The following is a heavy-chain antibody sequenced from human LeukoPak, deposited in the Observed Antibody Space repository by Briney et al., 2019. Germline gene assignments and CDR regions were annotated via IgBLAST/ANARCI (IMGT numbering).Heavy chain of an antibody. Sequence: SETLSLTCTVTGGSISYYYWSWIRQSPGKGLEWIGYVYYSGTTNYNPSLKSRVTISVDTSKNQFSLQLRSVTAADTAVYYCAREDPQTRVPEGMDVWGQGTTVTVSS. CDR1: GGSISYYY. CDR2: VYYSGTT. CDR3: AREDPQTRVPEGMDV. D-gene: IGHD4/OR15-4a*01. V-gene: IGHV4-59*01. J-gene: IGHJ6*02.